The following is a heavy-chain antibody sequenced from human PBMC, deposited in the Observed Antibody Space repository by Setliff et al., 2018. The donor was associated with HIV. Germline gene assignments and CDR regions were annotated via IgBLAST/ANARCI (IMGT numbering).Heavy chain of an antibody. CDR3: ARVLVTVPAAIVSRGPFDI. CDR1: GGSIRSYY. V-gene: IGHV4-4*07. Sequence: PSETLSLTCTVSGGSIRSYYWSWIRQPAGKGLEWIGRIYGSGSTNYNPSLESRVTMSVDTSKNQVSLKLNSVTAADAAVYHCARVLVTVPAAIVSRGPFDIWGQGTMGTVSS. J-gene: IGHJ3*02. D-gene: IGHD2-2*01. CDR2: IYGSGST.